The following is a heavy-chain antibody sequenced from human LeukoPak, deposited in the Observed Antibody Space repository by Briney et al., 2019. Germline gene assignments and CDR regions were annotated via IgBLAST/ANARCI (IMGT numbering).Heavy chain of an antibody. CDR1: GFTFSNYE. V-gene: IGHV3-48*03. J-gene: IGHJ3*02. CDR2: ISSSGSTM. D-gene: IGHD5-18*01. Sequence: PGGSLRLSCAASGFTFSNYEINWVRQAPGKGPEWVSYISSSGSTMYFADSVRGRFTISRDNAKNSLYLQMNSLRAEDTAVYYCTRGHPNMDTDAFDIWGQGTMVTVSP. CDR3: TRGHPNMDTDAFDI.